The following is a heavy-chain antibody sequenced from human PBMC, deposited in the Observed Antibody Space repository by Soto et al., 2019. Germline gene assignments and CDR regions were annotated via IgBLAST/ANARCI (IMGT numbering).Heavy chain of an antibody. CDR3: AKHPAAAAGQGVNWFDP. Sequence: EVQLLESGGGLVQPGGSLRLSCAASGFTLRTYAMSWVRQAPGKGLEWVSAISGSGGSTYYADSVEGRFTISRDNSKNTLYLQINSLRAEDTAIYYCAKHPAAAAGQGVNWFDPWGQGTLVTVSS. J-gene: IGHJ5*02. CDR2: ISGSGGST. V-gene: IGHV3-23*01. D-gene: IGHD6-13*01. CDR1: GFTLRTYA.